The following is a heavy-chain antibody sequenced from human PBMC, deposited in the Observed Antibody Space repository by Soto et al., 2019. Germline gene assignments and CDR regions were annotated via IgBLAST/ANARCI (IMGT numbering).Heavy chain of an antibody. CDR1: GYPVTAYY. CDR2: INPATGAP. V-gene: IGHV1-2*02. D-gene: IGHD3-3*01. J-gene: IGHJ3*02. CDR3: ARGGGVGVAGSAAFDM. Sequence: QLHLVQSGAVVKKPGASVTVSCSASGYPVTAYYMHWVRQAPGRGLEWMGGINPATGAPKYTQTFRGRVTMTVDPSTSTVFMELSGLTSEDPAVFYWARGGGVGVAGSAAFDMWGQGTLVTVSS.